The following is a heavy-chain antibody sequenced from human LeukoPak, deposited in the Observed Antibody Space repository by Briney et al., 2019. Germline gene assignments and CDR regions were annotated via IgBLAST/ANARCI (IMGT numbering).Heavy chain of an antibody. V-gene: IGHV4-34*01. CDR1: GGSFSGYY. CDR3: ARGGYYDILTGYSMYTCFDP. CDR2: INHSGST. D-gene: IGHD3-9*01. Sequence: SETLSLTCAVCGGSFSGYYWSWIRQPPGKGLEWIGEINHSGSTNYNPSLKSRVTISVDTSKNQFSLKLSSVTAADTAVYYCARGGYYDILTGYSMYTCFDPWGQGTLVTVSS. J-gene: IGHJ5*02.